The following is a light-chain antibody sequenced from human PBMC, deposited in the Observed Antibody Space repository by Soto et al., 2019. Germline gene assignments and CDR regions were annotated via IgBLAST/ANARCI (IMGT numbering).Light chain of an antibody. CDR1: SSNIGAGYD. CDR2: GNN. V-gene: IGLV1-40*01. Sequence: QSVLTQPPSVSGAPGQRVTISCTGSSSNIGAGYDVHWYHQLPGTAPKLLIYGNNNRPSGVPDRFSGSRSGTSASLAITGLQAEDEADYYCQSYDSSLSFWCFGGGTKLTVL. CDR3: QSYDSSLSFWC. J-gene: IGLJ2*01.